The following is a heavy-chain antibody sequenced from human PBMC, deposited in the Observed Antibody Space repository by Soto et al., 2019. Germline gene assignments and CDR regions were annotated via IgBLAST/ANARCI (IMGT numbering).Heavy chain of an antibody. CDR2: IIPIFGTA. D-gene: IGHD6-19*01. V-gene: IGHV1-69*13. J-gene: IGHJ6*02. Sequence: SVKVSCKASGGTFSSYAISWVRQAPGQGREWMGGIIPIFGTANYAQKLQGRVTITADESTSTAYMELSSLRSEDTAVYYCARMYSSGWTPYYYYYYGMDVWGQETTLTVSS. CDR3: ARMYSSGWTPYYYYYYGMDV. CDR1: GGTFSSYA.